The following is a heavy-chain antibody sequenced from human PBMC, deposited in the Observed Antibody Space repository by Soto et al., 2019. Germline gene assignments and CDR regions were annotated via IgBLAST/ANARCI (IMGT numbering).Heavy chain of an antibody. J-gene: IGHJ4*02. Sequence: GGSLRLSCAASGFTFDDYTMHWVRQAPGKGLEWVSLISWDGGSTYYADSVKGRFTISRDNSKNSLYLQMNSLRTEDTALYYCAKDRGSYRYEYFDYWGQGTLVTVSS. D-gene: IGHD3-16*02. CDR2: ISWDGGST. CDR3: AKDRGSYRYEYFDY. V-gene: IGHV3-43*01. CDR1: GFTFDDYT.